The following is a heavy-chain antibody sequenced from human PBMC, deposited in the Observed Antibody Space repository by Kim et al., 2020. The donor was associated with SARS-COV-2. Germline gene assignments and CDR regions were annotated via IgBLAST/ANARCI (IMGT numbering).Heavy chain of an antibody. J-gene: IGHJ4*02. D-gene: IGHD3-22*01. Sequence: GGSLRLSCAASGFTFSSYGMHWVRQAPGKGLEWVAVISYDGSNKYYADSVKGRFTISRDNSKNTLYLQMNSLRAEDTAVYYCAKSNYYDSSGYLDYWGQGTLVTVS. CDR1: GFTFSSYG. V-gene: IGHV3-30*18. CDR3: AKSNYYDSSGYLDY. CDR2: ISYDGSNK.